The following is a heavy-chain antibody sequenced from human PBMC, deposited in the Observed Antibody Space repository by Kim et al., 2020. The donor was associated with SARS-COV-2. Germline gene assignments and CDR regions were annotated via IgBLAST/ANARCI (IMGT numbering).Heavy chain of an antibody. CDR1: GYTFTSYG. V-gene: IGHV1-18*04. CDR3: ARDCLDQLGAAHLDHNIVLWFGEVADAFDI. J-gene: IGHJ3*02. CDR2: ISAYNGNT. Sequence: ASVKVSCKASGYTFTSYGISWVRQAPGQGLEWMGWISAYNGNTNYAQKLQGRVTMTTDTSTSTAYMELRSLRSDDTAVYYYARDCLDQLGAAHLDHNIVLWFGEVADAFDIWGQGTMVTVSS. D-gene: IGHD3-10*01.